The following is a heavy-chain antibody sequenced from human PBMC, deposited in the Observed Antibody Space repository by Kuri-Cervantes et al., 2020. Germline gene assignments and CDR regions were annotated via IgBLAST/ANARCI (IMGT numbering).Heavy chain of an antibody. J-gene: IGHJ3*02. D-gene: IGHD2-21*02. Sequence: GGSLRLSCAASGFTFSSYGMYWVRQTPDKGLEWVAVIWYDGSNKYYADSVKGRFTISRDNSKNTLYLQMNSLRAEDTAVYYCAKDSVRHIVVVTGAFDIWGQGTMVTVSS. V-gene: IGHV3-30*02. CDR2: IWYDGSNK. CDR1: GFTFSSYG. CDR3: AKDSVRHIVVVTGAFDI.